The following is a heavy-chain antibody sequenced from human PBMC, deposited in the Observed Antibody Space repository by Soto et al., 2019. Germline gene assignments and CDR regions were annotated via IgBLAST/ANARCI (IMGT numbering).Heavy chain of an antibody. V-gene: IGHV2-5*02. J-gene: IGHJ4*02. CDR1: GFSLSTSGVG. D-gene: IGHD5-12*01. CDR3: AHVYGGYDNFDY. CDR2: IYWDDDK. Sequence: QITLKESGPTLVKPTQTLTLTCTFSGFSLSTSGVGVGWIRQPPGKALEWLALIYWDDDKRYSPSLKSRLTINKDTPQNPVVLTMTNMDPVDTATYYCAHVYGGYDNFDYWGQGTLVTVSS.